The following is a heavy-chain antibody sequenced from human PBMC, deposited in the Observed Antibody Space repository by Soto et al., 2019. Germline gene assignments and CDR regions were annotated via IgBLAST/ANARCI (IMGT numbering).Heavy chain of an antibody. CDR2: ISNDGNKE. CDR3: EKPAGRAA. CDR1: GFTFRSYG. V-gene: IGHV3-30*18. Sequence: QVHLVESGGGVVQPGRSLRLSCTTSGFTFRSYGLHWFRQAPGRGLEWLALISNDGNKEFYADSVKGRFTVSRDNVKNKLYLQMDSLRAEDSAVDHCEKPAGRAAWGHGTLGTVSS. J-gene: IGHJ5*01.